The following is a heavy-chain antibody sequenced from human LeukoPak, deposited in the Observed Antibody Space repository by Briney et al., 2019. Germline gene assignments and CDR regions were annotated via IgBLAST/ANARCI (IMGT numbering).Heavy chain of an antibody. CDR3: ARVSFTMVRGVIIGYYFDY. CDR1: GYTFTSYG. Sequence: ASVKVSCKASGYTFTSYGISWVRQAPGQGLEWMGWISAYNGNTNYAQKLQGRVTMTTDTSTSTAYMELRSLRSDDTAVYYCARVSFTMVRGVIIGYYFDYWGQGTLVTVSS. D-gene: IGHD3-10*01. CDR2: ISAYNGNT. V-gene: IGHV1-18*01. J-gene: IGHJ4*02.